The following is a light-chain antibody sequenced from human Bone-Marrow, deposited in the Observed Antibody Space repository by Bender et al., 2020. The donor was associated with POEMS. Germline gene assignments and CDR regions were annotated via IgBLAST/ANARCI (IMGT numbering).Light chain of an antibody. Sequence: QSALTQPASVSGSPGQSITISCTGTSSDVGGYDYVSWYQQHAGKAPKIMIYEVSHRPSGVSNRFSASKSANTASLTISGLQAEDEADYYCSSYTSSSTIGVFGGGTKLTVL. J-gene: IGLJ2*01. CDR3: SSYTSSSTIGV. CDR1: SSDVGGYDY. V-gene: IGLV2-14*01. CDR2: EVS.